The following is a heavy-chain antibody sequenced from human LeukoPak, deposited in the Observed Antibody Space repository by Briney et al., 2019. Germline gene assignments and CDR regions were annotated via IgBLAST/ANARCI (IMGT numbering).Heavy chain of an antibody. CDR1: GFTFSSYG. J-gene: IGHJ4*02. Sequence: GGSLRLSCAASGFTFSSYGLNWVRQAPGEGLEWVSYVSPSSTTIYYADSVKGRFTISRDNAKNSLYLQMNSLRAEETAVYYCAREHTPYGSGCTAAYWGQGTLVTVTS. V-gene: IGHV3-48*01. CDR2: VSPSSTTI. CDR3: AREHTPYGSGCTAAY. D-gene: IGHD6-19*01.